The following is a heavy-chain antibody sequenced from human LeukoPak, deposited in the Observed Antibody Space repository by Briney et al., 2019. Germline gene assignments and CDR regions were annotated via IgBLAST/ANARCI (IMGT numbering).Heavy chain of an antibody. CDR2: IYYSGST. D-gene: IGHD1-26*01. CDR1: VGSISSSSYY. V-gene: IGHV4-39*01. Sequence: PSETLSLTCTVSVGSISSSSYYWGWIRQPPGKGLEWIGSIYYSGSTYYNPSLKSRVTISVDTSKNQFSLKLSSVTAADTAVYYCARPLSGSYAAGAFDIWGQGTMVTVSS. CDR3: ARPLSGSYAAGAFDI. J-gene: IGHJ3*02.